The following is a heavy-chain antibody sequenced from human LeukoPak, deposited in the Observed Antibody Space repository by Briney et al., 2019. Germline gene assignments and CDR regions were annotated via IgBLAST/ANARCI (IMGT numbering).Heavy chain of an antibody. D-gene: IGHD6-6*01. Sequence: ASVKVSCKASGYTFTGYYIHWVRRAPGQGREWMGWIYPYSGDTNYAQNFQGRVTMTRDTSISTAYMELSSLKSDDTAVYYCARDRNSGSSLDIWGQGTMLTVSS. V-gene: IGHV1-2*02. CDR1: GYTFTGYY. CDR3: ARDRNSGSSLDI. CDR2: IYPYSGDT. J-gene: IGHJ3*02.